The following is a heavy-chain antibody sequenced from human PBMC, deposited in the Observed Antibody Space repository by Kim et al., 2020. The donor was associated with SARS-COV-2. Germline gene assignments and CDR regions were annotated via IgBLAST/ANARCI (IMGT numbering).Heavy chain of an antibody. CDR3: AKALLWFGSYSPMDV. V-gene: IGHV3-23*03. D-gene: IGHD3-10*01. CDR2: IYSGGSST. J-gene: IGHJ6*02. Sequence: GGSLRLSCAASGFTFSSYAMSWVRQAPGKGLEWVSVIYSGGSSTYYADSVKGRFTISRDNSKNTLYLQMNSLRAEDTAVYYCAKALLWFGSYSPMDVWGQGTTVTVSS. CDR1: GFTFSSYA.